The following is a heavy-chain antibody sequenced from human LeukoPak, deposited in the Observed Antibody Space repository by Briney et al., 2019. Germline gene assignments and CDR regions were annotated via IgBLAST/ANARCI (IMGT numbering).Heavy chain of an antibody. CDR2: ISVDKGNK. V-gene: IGHV1-18*01. CDR3: ATGGDYYDSSGYCRNWFDP. D-gene: IGHD3-22*01. Sequence: AAVKVSCKASVYTFTSYGISWVRPAPGQGVECMGWISVDKGNKNYAQKLQGRVTMTTETSTSTAYMELRSLRSDDTAVYYCATGGDYYDSSGYCRNWFDPWGQGTLVTVSS. J-gene: IGHJ5*02. CDR1: VYTFTSYG.